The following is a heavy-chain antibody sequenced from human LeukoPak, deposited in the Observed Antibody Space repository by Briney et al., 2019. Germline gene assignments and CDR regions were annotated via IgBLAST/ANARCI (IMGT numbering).Heavy chain of an antibody. J-gene: IGHJ4*02. D-gene: IGHD3-22*01. CDR3: ARDEGSSGYADY. CDR2: ISSSSSYI. CDR1: GFTFSSYE. V-gene: IGHV3-21*01. Sequence: GGSLRLSCAASGFTFSSYEMNWVRQAPGKGLEWVSSISSSSSYIYYADSVKGRFTISRDNAKNSLYLQMNSLRAEDTAVYYCARDEGSSGYADYWGQGTLVTVSS.